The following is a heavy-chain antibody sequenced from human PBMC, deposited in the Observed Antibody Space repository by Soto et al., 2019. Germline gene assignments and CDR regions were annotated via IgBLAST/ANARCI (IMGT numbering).Heavy chain of an antibody. Sequence: PVGSLRLSCAASGFTFSSYNMNWVRQAPGKGLEWVSAIGVSHSHIYYADSVKGRFTISRDDAKNSLYLQMNSLRAEDTAVYYCAKLGGYTFGTAEFDYWGPGTLVTVSS. D-gene: IGHD5-18*01. CDR3: AKLGGYTFGTAEFDY. J-gene: IGHJ4*02. CDR2: IGVSHSHI. V-gene: IGHV3-21*01. CDR1: GFTFSSYN.